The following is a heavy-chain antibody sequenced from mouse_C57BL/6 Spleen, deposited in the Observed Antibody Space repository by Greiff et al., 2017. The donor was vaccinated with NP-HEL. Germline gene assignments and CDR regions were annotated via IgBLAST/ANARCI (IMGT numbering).Heavy chain of an antibody. V-gene: IGHV1-75*01. CDR2: IFPGSGST. CDR3: ARGDYYGSSSYYAMDY. J-gene: IGHJ4*01. D-gene: IGHD1-1*01. CDR1: GYTFTDYY. Sequence: QVQLQQSGPELVKPGASVKISCKASGYTFTDYYINWVKQRPGQGLEWIGWIFPGSGSTYYNEKFKGKATLTVDKSSSTAYMLLSSLTSEDSAVYFCARGDYYGSSSYYAMDYWGQGTSVTVSS.